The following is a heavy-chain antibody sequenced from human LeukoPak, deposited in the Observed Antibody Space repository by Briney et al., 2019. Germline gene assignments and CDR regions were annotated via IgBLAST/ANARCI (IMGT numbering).Heavy chain of an antibody. D-gene: IGHD2-15*01. V-gene: IGHV6-1*01. J-gene: IGHJ4*02. CDR1: GDSVSSNSVT. CDR2: AYYRSKRHN. Sequence: SQTLSLTCAISGDSVSSNSVTWNWIRQSPSRGLERLRRAYYRSKRHNDYAVPVKSRININPDTSKNQFSLQLNSVTPEDTAVYYCARARGAAFDYWGQGTLVTVSS. CDR3: ARARGAAFDY.